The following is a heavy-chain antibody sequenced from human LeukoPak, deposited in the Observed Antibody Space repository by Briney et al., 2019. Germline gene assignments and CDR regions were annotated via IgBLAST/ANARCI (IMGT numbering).Heavy chain of an antibody. CDR3: ARDRWSYYFDY. J-gene: IGHJ4*02. CDR1: GDSVSSNSAA. CDR2: TYYRSRRYN. V-gene: IGHV6-1*01. D-gene: IGHD6-13*01. Sequence: SQTLSLTCAISGDSVSSNSAAWNWIRQSSSRGLEWLGRTYYRSRRYNDYAVSVKSRVAIDPDTSKNQFSLQLNSVTPEDTAVYYCARDRWSYYFDYWGQGALVTVSS.